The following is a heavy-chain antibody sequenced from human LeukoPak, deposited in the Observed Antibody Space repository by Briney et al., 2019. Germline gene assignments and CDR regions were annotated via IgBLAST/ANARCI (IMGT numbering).Heavy chain of an antibody. CDR2: ISSSGSTI. Sequence: GGSLRLSCAASGFTFSSYEMNWVRQAPGKGPEWVSYISSSGSTIYYADSVKGRFTISRDNAKNSLYLQMNSLRAEDTAVYYCARGKSSGHGLDYWGQGTLVTVSS. J-gene: IGHJ4*02. V-gene: IGHV3-48*03. CDR3: ARGKSSGHGLDY. CDR1: GFTFSSYE. D-gene: IGHD3-22*01.